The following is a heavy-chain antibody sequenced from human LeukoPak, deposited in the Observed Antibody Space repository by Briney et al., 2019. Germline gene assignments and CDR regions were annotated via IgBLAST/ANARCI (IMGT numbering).Heavy chain of an antibody. CDR3: ATTGGDIYYYYMDV. CDR1: GYTFTGYY. CDR2: INPNSGGT. J-gene: IGHJ6*03. Sequence: ASVKVSCKASGYTFTGYYMYWVRQAPGQGLEWMGWINPNSGGTNYAQKFQDRVTITADESTSTTYMELSSLKSEDTAVYYCATTGGDIYYYYMDVWGKGTTVTISS. D-gene: IGHD3-16*01. V-gene: IGHV1-2*02.